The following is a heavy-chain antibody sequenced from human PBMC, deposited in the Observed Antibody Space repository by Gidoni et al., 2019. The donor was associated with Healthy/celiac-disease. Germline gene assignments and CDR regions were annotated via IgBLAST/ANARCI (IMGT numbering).Heavy chain of an antibody. CDR3: ARSHPITYYDILAGLAPLPYYFDY. V-gene: IGHV1-18*04. J-gene: IGHJ4*02. Sequence: QVQLVQSGAEVKKPGASVKVSCKASGYTFTSYGISWVRQAPGQGLEWMGWISAYNGNTNYAQKLQGRVTMTTDTSTSTAYMELRSLRSDDTAVYYCARSHPITYYDILAGLAPLPYYFDYWGQGTLVTVSS. CDR1: GYTFTSYG. D-gene: IGHD3-9*01. CDR2: ISAYNGNT.